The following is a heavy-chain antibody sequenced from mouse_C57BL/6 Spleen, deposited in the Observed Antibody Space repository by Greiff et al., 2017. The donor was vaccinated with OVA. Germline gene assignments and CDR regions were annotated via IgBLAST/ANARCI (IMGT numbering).Heavy chain of an antibody. Sequence: QVQLQQSGAELVRPGSSVKLSCKASGYTFTSYWMDWVKQRPGQGLEWIGNIYPSDSETHYNQKFKDKATLTVDKSSSTAYMQLSSLTSEDSAVYYCARRVKLGFDYWGQGTTLTVSS. CDR2: IYPSDSET. V-gene: IGHV1-61*01. D-gene: IGHD4-1*01. CDR1: GYTFTSYW. CDR3: ARRVKLGFDY. J-gene: IGHJ2*01.